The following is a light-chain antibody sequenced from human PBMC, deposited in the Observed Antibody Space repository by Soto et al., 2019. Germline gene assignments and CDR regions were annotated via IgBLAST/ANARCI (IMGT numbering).Light chain of an antibody. CDR2: GAS. CDR1: QSVSSN. CDR3: QQYNNWPPWT. J-gene: IGKJ1*01. Sequence: EIVMTQSPATLSLSPGERATLSCRASQSVSSNLAWYQQQPGQAPRLLIYGASTRATGIPARFSGSGSGTEFTLTISRLQSEDFAVYYWQQYNNWPPWTFGQGTKVEIK. V-gene: IGKV3-15*01.